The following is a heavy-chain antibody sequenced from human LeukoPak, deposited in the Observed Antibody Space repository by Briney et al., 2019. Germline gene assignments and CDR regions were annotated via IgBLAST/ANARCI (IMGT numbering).Heavy chain of an antibody. J-gene: IGHJ4*02. CDR1: GFIFRNYG. CDR2: ISGHGDIT. D-gene: IGHD3-22*01. V-gene: IGHV3-23*01. CDR3: ARDAYYYDSSGYSDY. Sequence: PGGSLRLSCAASGFIFRNYGMNWVRQAPGKGLEWVSGISGHGDITYYADSVKGRFTISRDNSRNTVYLQMNSLRAEDTAVYYCARDAYYYDSSGYSDYWGQGTLVTVSS.